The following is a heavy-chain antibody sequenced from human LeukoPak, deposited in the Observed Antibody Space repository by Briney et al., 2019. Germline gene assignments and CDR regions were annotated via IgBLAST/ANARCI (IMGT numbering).Heavy chain of an antibody. D-gene: IGHD3-3*01. CDR2: ISGGGGST. CDR1: GFIFSTYA. Sequence: PGGSLRLSCAASGFIFSTYAMSWVRQAPGKGLEWVSTISGGGGSTYYTDSVKGRFTISRDNSKNTLYLQMNSLRAEDTAVYYCAKHTEGSYDFWSGTYYYYYGLDVWGQGTTVTVSS. V-gene: IGHV3-23*01. CDR3: AKHTEGSYDFWSGTYYYYYGLDV. J-gene: IGHJ6*02.